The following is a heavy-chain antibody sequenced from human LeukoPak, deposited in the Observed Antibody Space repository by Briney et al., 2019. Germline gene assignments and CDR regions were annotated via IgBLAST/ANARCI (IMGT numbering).Heavy chain of an antibody. Sequence: PGGSLRLSCAASGFTFSDYYMSRIRQAPGKGLEWVSYISSSGSTIYYADSVKGRFTISRDNAKNSLYLQMNSLRAEDTAVYYCARDFLARYSSGWPGPYWGQGTLVTVSS. CDR3: ARDFLARYSSGWPGPY. V-gene: IGHV3-11*01. J-gene: IGHJ4*02. CDR1: GFTFSDYY. CDR2: ISSSGSTI. D-gene: IGHD6-19*01.